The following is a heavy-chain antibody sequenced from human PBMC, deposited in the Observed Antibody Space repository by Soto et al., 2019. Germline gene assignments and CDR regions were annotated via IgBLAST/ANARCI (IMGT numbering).Heavy chain of an antibody. J-gene: IGHJ4*02. V-gene: IGHV3-9*01. CDR3: AKDTQRKVVAATVLGL. CDR1: GFTFDDYA. D-gene: IGHD2-15*01. CDR2: ISWNSGSI. Sequence: EVQLVESGGGLVQPGRSLRLSCAASGFTFDDYAMHWVRQAPGKGLEWVSGISWNSGSIGYADSVKGRFTISRDNAKNSLYLQMNSLRAEDTALYYCAKDTQRKVVAATVLGLWGQGTLVTVSS.